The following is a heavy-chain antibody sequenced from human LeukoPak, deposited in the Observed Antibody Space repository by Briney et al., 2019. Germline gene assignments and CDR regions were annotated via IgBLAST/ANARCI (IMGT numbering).Heavy chain of an antibody. CDR3: TTAPYYYDSSGICY. CDR2: IKSKTDGGTT. D-gene: IGHD3-22*01. V-gene: IGHV3-15*01. CDR1: GFTFSNAW. J-gene: IGHJ4*02. Sequence: PGGSLRLSCAASGFTFSNAWMSWVRQAPGKGLEWVGRIKSKTDGGTTDYAAPVKGRFTISRDDSKNTLYLQMTSLKTEDTAVYYCTTAPYYYDSSGICYWGQGTLVTVSS.